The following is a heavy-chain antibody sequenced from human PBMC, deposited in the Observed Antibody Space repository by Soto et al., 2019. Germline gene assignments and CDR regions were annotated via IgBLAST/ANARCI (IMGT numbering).Heavy chain of an antibody. CDR2: IYYSGST. D-gene: IGHD4-17*01. CDR3: ARRYGASFDY. CDR1: GGSISSYY. V-gene: IGHV4-59*01. Sequence: QVQLQESGPGLVKPSETLSLTCTVSGGSISSYYWSWIRQPPGKGLEWIGYIYYSGSTNYNPALRSRVTISVDTFKNQFPLKLSSVTAADTAVYYGARRYGASFDYWGQGTLVTVSS. J-gene: IGHJ4*02.